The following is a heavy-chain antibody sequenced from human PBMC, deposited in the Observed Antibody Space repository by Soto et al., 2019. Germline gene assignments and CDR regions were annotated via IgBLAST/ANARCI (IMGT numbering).Heavy chain of an antibody. D-gene: IGHD3-22*01. Sequence: GGSLRLSCAASGFTFSSYAMSWVRQSPGKGLEWVSAISGSGGSTYYADSVRGRFTISRDNSKNTLYPQMNSLRAEDTAVYYCAKDPYYYDSSGYYYAVDYWGQGTLVTVSS. CDR1: GFTFSSYA. J-gene: IGHJ4*02. CDR2: ISGSGGST. CDR3: AKDPYYYDSSGYYYAVDY. V-gene: IGHV3-23*01.